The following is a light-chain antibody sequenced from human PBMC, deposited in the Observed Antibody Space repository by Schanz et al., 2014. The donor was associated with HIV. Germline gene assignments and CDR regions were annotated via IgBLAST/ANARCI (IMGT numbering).Light chain of an antibody. CDR1: QSVSSS. CDR3: QQRSNWPPT. Sequence: EIVLTQSPATLSLSPGERATLSCRASQSVSSSLAWYQQKPGQAPRLLIYEASNRATGIPARFSGSGSGTDFTLTISSLEPEDFAVYYCQQRSNWPPTFGQGTKVEIK. CDR2: EAS. J-gene: IGKJ1*01. V-gene: IGKV3-11*01.